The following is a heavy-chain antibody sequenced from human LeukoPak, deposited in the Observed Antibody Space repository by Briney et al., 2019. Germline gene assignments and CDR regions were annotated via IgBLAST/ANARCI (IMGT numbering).Heavy chain of an antibody. Sequence: SETLSLTCTVSGGSISSGGYYWSWIRQPPGKGLEWIGYIYHSGSTYYNPSLKSRVTISVDRSKNQFSLKLSSVTAADTAVYYCARDRVIPTLGGWFDPWGQGTLVTVSS. CDR2: IYHSGST. CDR3: ARDRVIPTLGGWFDP. V-gene: IGHV4-30-2*01. D-gene: IGHD2-21*01. CDR1: GGSISSGGYY. J-gene: IGHJ5*02.